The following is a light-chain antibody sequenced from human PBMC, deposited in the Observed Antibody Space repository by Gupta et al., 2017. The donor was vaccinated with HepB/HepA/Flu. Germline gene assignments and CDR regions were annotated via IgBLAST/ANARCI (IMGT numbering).Light chain of an antibody. V-gene: IGLV2-23*02. CDR2: HVT. CDR1: SSDIANYNL. Sequence: QSALTQPASASGSPGQSSTISCTGTSSDIANYNLDSWYQQHPDKPPQLIIYHVTRRPSGLSDCFSASSAANTASLTISGLQADDDAYYYCSSYADVGDLVFGGGTRLTVL. CDR3: SSYADVGDLV. J-gene: IGLJ3*02.